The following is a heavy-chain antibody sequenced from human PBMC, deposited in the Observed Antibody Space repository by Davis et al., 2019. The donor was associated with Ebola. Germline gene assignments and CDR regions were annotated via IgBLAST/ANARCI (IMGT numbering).Heavy chain of an antibody. J-gene: IGHJ6*02. D-gene: IGHD2-8*02. CDR3: ARDSPYCTGGVCVYYYYGMDV. Sequence: GESLKISCAASGFTFSSYSMNWVRQAPGKGLEWVSSISSSSSYIYYADSVKGRFTISRDNAKNSLYLQMNSLRAEDTAVYYCARDSPYCTGGVCVYYYYGMDVWGQGTTVTVSS. V-gene: IGHV3-21*01. CDR2: ISSSSSYI. CDR1: GFTFSSYS.